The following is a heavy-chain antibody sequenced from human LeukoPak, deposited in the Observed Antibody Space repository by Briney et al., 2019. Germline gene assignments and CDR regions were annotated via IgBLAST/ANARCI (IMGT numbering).Heavy chain of an antibody. D-gene: IGHD6-13*01. CDR3: AKEGAAADHYYYYYGMDV. CDR1: GFTFSSYA. J-gene: IGHJ6*02. V-gene: IGHV3-23*01. Sequence: PGGSLRLSCAASGFTFSSYAMSWVRQAPGKGLEWVSAISGSGGSAYYADSVKGRFTISRDNSKNTLYLQMNSLRAEDTAVYYCAKEGAAADHYYYYYGMDVWGQGTTVTVSS. CDR2: ISGSGGSA.